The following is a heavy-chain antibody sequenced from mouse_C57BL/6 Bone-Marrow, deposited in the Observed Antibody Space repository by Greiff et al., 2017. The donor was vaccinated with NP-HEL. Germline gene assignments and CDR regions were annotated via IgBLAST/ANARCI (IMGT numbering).Heavy chain of an antibody. CDR3: VRQRWLLLYAMDY. CDR2: IRSKSNNYAT. D-gene: IGHD2-3*01. V-gene: IGHV10-1*01. J-gene: IGHJ4*01. CDR1: GFSFNTYA. Sequence: EVKLMESGGGLVQPKGSLKLSCAASGFSFNTYAMNWVRQAPGKGLEWVARIRSKSNNYATYYADSVKDRFTISRDDSESMLYLQMNNLKTEDTAMYYCVRQRWLLLYAMDYWGQGTSVTVSS.